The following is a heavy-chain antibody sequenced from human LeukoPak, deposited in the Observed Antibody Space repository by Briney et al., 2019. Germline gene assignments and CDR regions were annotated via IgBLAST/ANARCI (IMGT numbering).Heavy chain of an antibody. CDR3: ARDGAEGDNSAFDS. Sequence: PGGSLRLSCAASGVTLSDHHMDWVRQAPGKGLEWVGRTRNKDRGYTTGYAASVKGRFTISRDDSKTLRYLQMISLKTEDTAVYVCARDGAEGDNSAFDSWGQGTVVTVSS. D-gene: IGHD3-22*01. CDR1: GVTLSDHH. CDR2: TRNKDRGYTT. V-gene: IGHV3-72*01. J-gene: IGHJ3*02.